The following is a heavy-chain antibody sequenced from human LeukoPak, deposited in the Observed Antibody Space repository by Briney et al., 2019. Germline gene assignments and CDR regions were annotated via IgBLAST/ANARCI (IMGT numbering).Heavy chain of an antibody. J-gene: IGHJ5*02. CDR2: IYYSGST. CDR1: GVSVSSGSYY. V-gene: IGHV4-61*01. D-gene: IGHD3-22*01. CDR3: ARGVGTMIVGYNWFDP. Sequence: SSETLSLTCTVSGVSVSSGSYYWSWIRQPPGMGLEGIGYIYYSGSTYYNPSLKSRVTISVDTSKNQFSLKLSSVTAADTAVYYCARGVGTMIVGYNWFDPWGQGTLVTVSS.